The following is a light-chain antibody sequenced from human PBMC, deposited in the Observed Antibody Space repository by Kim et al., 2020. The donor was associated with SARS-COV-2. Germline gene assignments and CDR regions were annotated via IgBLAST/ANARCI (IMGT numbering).Light chain of an antibody. CDR1: QSVSTN. V-gene: IGKV3-15*01. CDR2: AAS. CDR3: QQYHNWPLT. Sequence: EIVMTQSPATLSVSPGERATLSCRASQSVSTNLAWYQQKPGQAPRVLIFAASTRASGIPARFSGGGSGTEFTLTISSLQSEDFSFYYCQQYHNWPLTFGGGTKVDIK. J-gene: IGKJ4*01.